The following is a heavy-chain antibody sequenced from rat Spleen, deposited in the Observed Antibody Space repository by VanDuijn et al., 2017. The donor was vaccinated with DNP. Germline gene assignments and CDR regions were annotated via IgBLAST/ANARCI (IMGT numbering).Heavy chain of an antibody. D-gene: IGHD1-4*01. J-gene: IGHJ1*01. CDR2: ISYDGSRT. V-gene: IGHV5-17*01. CDR3: VRGPSEYGYKYYWYFDF. Sequence: EVQLVESGGGLLQPGRSLKVSCAASGFTFSDYAMVWVRQAPKKGLEWVATISYDGSRTYYRDSVKGRFTISRDNARSNLYLQMDSLRSEDTATYYCVRGPSEYGYKYYWYFDFWGPGTKVTVSS. CDR1: GFTFSDYA.